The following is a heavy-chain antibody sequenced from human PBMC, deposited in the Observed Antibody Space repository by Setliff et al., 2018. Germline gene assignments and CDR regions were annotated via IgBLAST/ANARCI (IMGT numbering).Heavy chain of an antibody. CDR3: ARHFRSSKVQFLEYLTDYYFDS. Sequence: PSETLSLTCTVSDVSISSSSFYWARIRQPPGKVLEWIGSIYYSGSTYYNPSLTSRVTISVDTSNNQFSLNLRSVTAADTAIYYCARHFRSSKVQFLEYLTDYYFDSWGQGTLVTVSS. CDR1: DVSISSSSFY. J-gene: IGHJ4*02. V-gene: IGHV4-39*01. CDR2: IYYSGST. D-gene: IGHD3-3*01.